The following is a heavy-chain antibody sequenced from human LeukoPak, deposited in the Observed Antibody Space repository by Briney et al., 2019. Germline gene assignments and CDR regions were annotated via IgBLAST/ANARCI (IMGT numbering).Heavy chain of an antibody. Sequence: KPSETLSLTCTVSGGSISSSSYYWGWIRQPPGKGLEWIGNIYYSGSTYYNPSLKSRVTISIDTSKNQFSLKLSSVTAADTAVYYCAAEGMVYAIVGEDYWGQGTLVTVSS. CDR3: AAEGMVYAIVGEDY. V-gene: IGHV4-39*01. CDR1: GGSISSSSYY. J-gene: IGHJ4*02. D-gene: IGHD2-8*01. CDR2: IYYSGST.